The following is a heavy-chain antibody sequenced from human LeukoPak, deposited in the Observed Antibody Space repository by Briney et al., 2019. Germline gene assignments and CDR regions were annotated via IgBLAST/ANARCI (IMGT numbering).Heavy chain of an antibody. Sequence: VSGINWNGGSTGYADSVKGRFTISRDNAKNSLYLQMNSLRAEDTALYHCARGSRDGYNPWGQGTLVTVSS. J-gene: IGHJ4*02. CDR3: ARGSRDGYNP. V-gene: IGHV3-20*01. CDR2: INWNGGST. D-gene: IGHD5-12*01.